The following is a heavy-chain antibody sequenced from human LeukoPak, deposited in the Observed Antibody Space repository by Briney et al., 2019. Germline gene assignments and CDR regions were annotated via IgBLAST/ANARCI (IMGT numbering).Heavy chain of an antibody. CDR1: GGTFSSYA. CDR3: ARDSSSIDAFDI. V-gene: IGHV1-69*06. D-gene: IGHD6-13*01. J-gene: IGHJ3*02. Sequence: ASVKVSCKASGGTFSSYAINWVRQAPGQGLEWVGGIIPIFGTANYAQKFQGRVTITADKSTSTAYMELSSLRSEDTAVYYCARDSSSIDAFDIWGQGTMVTVSS. CDR2: IIPIFGTA.